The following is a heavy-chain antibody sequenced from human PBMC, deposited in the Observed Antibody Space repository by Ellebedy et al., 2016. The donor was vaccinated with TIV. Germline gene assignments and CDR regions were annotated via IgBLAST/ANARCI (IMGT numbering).Heavy chain of an antibody. CDR2: INPDSGGT. V-gene: IGHV1-2*02. D-gene: IGHD2-2*01. CDR3: ARVRRCSSGIDV. J-gene: IGHJ6*02. Sequence: ASVKVSCKASGYTFTANYIHWVRQAPGQGLEWMGWINPDSGGTNFAQNFQGRVSMTRDASINTAYMQLSRLQSDDPAVYYCARVRRCSSGIDVWGQGTTGTVSS. CDR1: GYTFTANY.